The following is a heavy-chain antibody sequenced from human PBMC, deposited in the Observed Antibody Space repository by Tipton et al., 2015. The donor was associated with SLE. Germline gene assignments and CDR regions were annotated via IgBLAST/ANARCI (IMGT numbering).Heavy chain of an antibody. CDR1: GGSFSGYY. CDR3: ARMSSGWSVGAFDI. J-gene: IGHJ3*02. Sequence: AVCGGSFSGYYWSWIRQPPGKGLEWIGEINHSGSTNYNPSLKSRVTISVDKSKNQFSLKLSSVTAADTAVYYCARMSSGWSVGAFDIWGQGRMVTVSS. V-gene: IGHV4-34*01. CDR2: INHSGST. D-gene: IGHD6-13*01.